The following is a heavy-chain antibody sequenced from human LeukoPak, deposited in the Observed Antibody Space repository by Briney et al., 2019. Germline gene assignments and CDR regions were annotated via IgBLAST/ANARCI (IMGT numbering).Heavy chain of an antibody. CDR3: AKDMRRGIAVAGLDY. V-gene: IGHV3-9*01. CDR2: ISWNSGSI. CDR1: GFTFDDYA. D-gene: IGHD6-19*01. J-gene: IGHJ4*02. Sequence: PGRSLRLSCAASGFTFDDYAMHWVRQAPGKGLEWVSGISWNSGSIGYADSVKGRFTTSRDNAKNSLYLQMNSLRAEDTALYYCAKDMRRGIAVAGLDYWGQGTLVTVSS.